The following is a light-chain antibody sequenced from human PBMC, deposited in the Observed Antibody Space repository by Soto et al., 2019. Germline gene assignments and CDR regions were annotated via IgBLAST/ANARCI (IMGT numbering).Light chain of an antibody. CDR2: SNN. CDR3: AAWDDSLSGYWV. J-gene: IGLJ3*02. V-gene: IGLV1-47*02. Sequence: QSVLTQPPSASGTPGQRVTISCSGSSSNIGTNYVYWYQQFPGTAPKLLMYSNNQRPSGVPDRFSGSKSGTSASLAISGLRSEDEAEYFCAAWDDSLSGYWVFGGGTKLT. CDR1: SSNIGTNY.